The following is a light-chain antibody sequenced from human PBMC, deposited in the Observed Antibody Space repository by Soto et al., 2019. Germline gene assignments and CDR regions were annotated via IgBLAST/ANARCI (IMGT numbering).Light chain of an antibody. CDR1: NSNIGDNS. CDR3: AAWDDSLNGLL. J-gene: IGLJ3*02. Sequence: QSVLTQPPSASGTPGQVFTISCSGSNSNIGDNSVNWYQRLPGTAPKLLIYSDNRRPSGVPDRFSGSKSGTSASLAISGLQSEDEAEYYCAAWDDSLNGLLFGGGTKLTVL. V-gene: IGLV1-44*01. CDR2: SDN.